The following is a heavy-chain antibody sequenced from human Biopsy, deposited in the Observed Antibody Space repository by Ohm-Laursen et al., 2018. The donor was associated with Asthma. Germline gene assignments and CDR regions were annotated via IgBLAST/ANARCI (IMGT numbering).Heavy chain of an antibody. CDR1: GDTFSNFA. J-gene: IGHJ6*02. Sequence: SVKVSCNAPGDTFSNFAISWVRQVPGQGLEWLGGIMTVFGTTNYAQKFQGRVTITADESTSTAYMEVTSLRSEDTAIYYCARCQVGYSSGWSLLLKKIYYSGMDVWGQGTAVTVSS. CDR3: ARCQVGYSSGWSLLLKKIYYSGMDV. CDR2: IMTVFGTT. D-gene: IGHD6-19*01. V-gene: IGHV1-69*13.